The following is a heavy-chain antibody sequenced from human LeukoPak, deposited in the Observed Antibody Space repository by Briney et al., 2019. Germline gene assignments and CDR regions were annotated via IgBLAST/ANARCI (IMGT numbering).Heavy chain of an antibody. D-gene: IGHD6-19*01. V-gene: IGHV3-11*01. CDR1: VLTFSDYY. CDR2: ISCSRSLI. Sequence: GGALILSCSASVLTFSDYYMSSIRQAPGKGLEWDSYISCSRSLIYYAESVKGHFNISRDDAKNSLYVQTNSLRPEDLAVYYCASGWSCWYSDAFDVWGQGTMVTVSS. J-gene: IGHJ3*01. CDR3: ASGWSCWYSDAFDV.